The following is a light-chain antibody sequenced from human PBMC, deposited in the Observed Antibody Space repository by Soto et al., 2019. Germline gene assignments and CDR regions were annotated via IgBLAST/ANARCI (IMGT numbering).Light chain of an antibody. CDR3: AAWDGSLRGQV. J-gene: IGLJ1*01. Sequence: QSVLTQPHSASGTPGQRVTISCSGSSSNIGSNYVYWYQQLPGTAPKLLIYSNNQRPSGVPDRFSGSKSGTSASLAISGLRSEDEADYYCAAWDGSLRGQVFGTGTKVTVL. CDR2: SNN. V-gene: IGLV1-47*02. CDR1: SSNIGSNY.